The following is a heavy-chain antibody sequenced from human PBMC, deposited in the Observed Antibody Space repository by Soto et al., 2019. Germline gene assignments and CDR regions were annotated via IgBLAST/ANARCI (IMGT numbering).Heavy chain of an antibody. J-gene: IGHJ6*02. Sequence: QVQLQQSGPGLVKPSQTLSLTCAISGDSVSSNSAAWNWIRQSPSRGLEWLGRTYYRSKWYNDYAVSVKSRITPNPHPPRTHSSRLLNSVPPEDTAVFYCERDQVFLVPSSYYCGLDVGAQGPTVPASS. D-gene: IGHD3-3*01. CDR3: ERDQVFLVPSSYYCGLDV. V-gene: IGHV6-1*01. CDR1: GDSVSSNSAA. CDR2: TYYRSKWYN.